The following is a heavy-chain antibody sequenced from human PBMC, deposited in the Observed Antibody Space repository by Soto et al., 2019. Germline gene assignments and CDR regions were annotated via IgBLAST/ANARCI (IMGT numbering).Heavy chain of an antibody. D-gene: IGHD5-12*01. V-gene: IGHV3-48*03. J-gene: IGHJ6*03. CDR3: ARDLTVATTFYYYYYYMDV. CDR1: GFTLSNDD. Sequence: GGSLRLSCAASGFTLSNDDMSWVRQAPGKGLEWVSGISISGGNTYYVDSVKGRFTISRDNAKNSLYLQMNSLRAEDTAVYYCARDLTVATTFYYYYYYMDVWGKGTTVTVSS. CDR2: ISISGGNT.